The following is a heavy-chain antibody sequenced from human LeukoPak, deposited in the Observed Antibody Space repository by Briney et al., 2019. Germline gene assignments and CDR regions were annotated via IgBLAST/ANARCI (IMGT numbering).Heavy chain of an antibody. J-gene: IGHJ4*02. Sequence: GSLRLSCAASGFIFSRYGMSWVRPAPGKGLEWGARIKSKTDGETTDYAAPVKGRLTISRDDSINTLYLQMNSLKTEDTAVYYCTTDYYDYVWGSYRPDYWGQGTLVTVSS. CDR2: IKSKTDGETT. D-gene: IGHD3-16*02. V-gene: IGHV3-15*01. CDR3: TTDYYDYVWGSYRPDY. CDR1: GFIFSRYG.